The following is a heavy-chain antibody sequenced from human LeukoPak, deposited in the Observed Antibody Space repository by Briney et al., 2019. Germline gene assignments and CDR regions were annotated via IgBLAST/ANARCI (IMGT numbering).Heavy chain of an antibody. CDR3: ARHELSPGWFDP. Sequence: SETLSLTCTVSGGSISSYYWGWIRQPPGKGLEWIGSIYYSGSTYYNPSLKSRVTISVDTSKNQFSLKLSSVTAADTAVYYCARHELSPGWFDPWGQGTLSPSPQ. J-gene: IGHJ5*02. V-gene: IGHV4-39*01. D-gene: IGHD1-26*01. CDR2: IYYSGST. CDR1: GGSISSYY.